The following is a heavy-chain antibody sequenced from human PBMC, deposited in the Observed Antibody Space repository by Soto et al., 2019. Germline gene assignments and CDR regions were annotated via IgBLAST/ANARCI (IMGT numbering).Heavy chain of an antibody. CDR1: RFTFRDFA. J-gene: IGHJ5*01. D-gene: IGHD6-19*01. Sequence: DVQLSESGGGLVQPGGSLTLSCAASRFTFRDFAMSWVRQAPGKGLEWVSSIGGTGSDTYYADSVKGRFSISRDNSKNTLYLKIDSLRDEDTAVYYCAKDAVAYNGKWDWFDSWGQGTLVIVSS. CDR3: AKDAVAYNGKWDWFDS. CDR2: IGGTGSDT. V-gene: IGHV3-23*01.